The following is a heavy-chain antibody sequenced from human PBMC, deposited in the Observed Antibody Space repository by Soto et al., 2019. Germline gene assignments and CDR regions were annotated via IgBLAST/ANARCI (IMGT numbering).Heavy chain of an antibody. CDR2: ISSSSSYI. V-gene: IGHV3-21*01. J-gene: IGHJ4*02. CDR1: GFTFSSYN. CDR3: ARDGGFCSSTSCQKLPLDF. Sequence: EVQLVESGGGLVKPGGSLRLSCAASGFTFSSYNMNWVRQAPGKGLEWVSSISSSSSYIYYADSVKGRFTISRDDAKKSLYLQMNSLRAEDTAVYYCARDGGFCSSTSCQKLPLDFWGQGTLVTVSS. D-gene: IGHD2-2*01.